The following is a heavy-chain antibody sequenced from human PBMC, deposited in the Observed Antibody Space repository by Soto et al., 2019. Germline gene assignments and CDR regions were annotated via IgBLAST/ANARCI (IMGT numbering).Heavy chain of an antibody. D-gene: IGHD3-22*01. CDR1: GFTFSTYW. V-gene: IGHV3-74*01. Sequence: PGGSLRLSCAGTGFTFSTYWMHWVRQAPGRGLEWVSRIKTDGTITGYADSVKGRFTISRDNAENTLYLQMNSLRAEDTAVYYCARGGVIVVGLDVWGQGTTVTVSS. J-gene: IGHJ6*02. CDR3: ARGGVIVVGLDV. CDR2: IKTDGTIT.